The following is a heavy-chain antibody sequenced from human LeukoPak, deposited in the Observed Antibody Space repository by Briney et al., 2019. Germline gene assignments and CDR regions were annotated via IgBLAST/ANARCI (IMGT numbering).Heavy chain of an antibody. CDR2: ISYTGTT. J-gene: IGHJ4*02. CDR3: ARASTSLTVDY. D-gene: IGHD2-2*01. Sequence: SETLSLTCTVSGGSISSYYWSWIRQPPGSGLEWIAYISYTGTTYHTPSLKSRVTVSVDTSKNQFSLNLRSVTAADTAVYFCARASTSLTVDYWGQGSLVTVSS. V-gene: IGHV4-30-4*01. CDR1: GGSISSYY.